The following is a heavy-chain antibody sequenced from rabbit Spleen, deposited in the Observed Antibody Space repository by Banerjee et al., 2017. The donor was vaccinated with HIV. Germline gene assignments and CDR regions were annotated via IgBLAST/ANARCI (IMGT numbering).Heavy chain of an antibody. Sequence: QEQLEESGGGLVKPEGSLTLTCTASGVSFSVSSYMCWVRQAPGKGLEWIACIDIGSSGFTYFATWAKGRFTCSKTSSTTVTLQMTRLTAADTATYFCARDTSSSFSSYGMDLWGPGTLVTVS. J-gene: IGHJ6*01. CDR3: ARDTSSSFSSYGMDL. V-gene: IGHV1S45*01. CDR2: IDIGSSGFT. CDR1: GVSFSVSSY. D-gene: IGHD1-1*01.